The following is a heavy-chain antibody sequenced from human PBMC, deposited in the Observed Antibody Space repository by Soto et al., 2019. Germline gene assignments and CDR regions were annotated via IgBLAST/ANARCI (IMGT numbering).Heavy chain of an antibody. Sequence: PSETLSLTCTVSGASISGFYWSWIRKSAGKGLEWIGRIYATGTTDYNPSLKSRVMMSVDTSKKQFSLKLRSVTAADTAVYYCVRDGTKALRDWFDPWGQGISVTVSS. CDR3: VRDGTKALRDWFDP. CDR1: GASISGFY. CDR2: IYATGTT. V-gene: IGHV4-4*07. D-gene: IGHD1-1*01. J-gene: IGHJ5*02.